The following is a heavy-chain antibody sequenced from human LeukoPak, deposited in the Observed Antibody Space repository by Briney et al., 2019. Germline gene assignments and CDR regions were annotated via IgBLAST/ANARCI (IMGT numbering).Heavy chain of an antibody. CDR1: GFTFSNYA. CDR2: ISGSGSIT. Sequence: PGGSLRLSCVASGFTFSNYAMTWVRQAPGKGLEWVSDISGSGSITYYADSVRGRLTISRDNSLNTLYLQMNSLRAEDTAVYYCAKAVAGYWYFDLWGRGTLLTVSP. J-gene: IGHJ2*01. D-gene: IGHD6-19*01. V-gene: IGHV3-23*01. CDR3: AKAVAGYWYFDL.